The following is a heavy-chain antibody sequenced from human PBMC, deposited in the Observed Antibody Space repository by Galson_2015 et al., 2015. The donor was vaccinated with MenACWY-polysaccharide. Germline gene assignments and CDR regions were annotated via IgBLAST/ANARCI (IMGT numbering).Heavy chain of an antibody. D-gene: IGHD3-3*01. CDR1: GYTFTSSG. CDR2: ISAYNGNT. Sequence: SVKVSCKASGYTFTSSGISWVRQAPGQGLEWMGWISAYNGNTNYAQKLQGRVTMTTDTSTSTAYMELRSLRSDDMAVYYCARAFRAIFGVVIGFDYWGQGTLVTVSS. CDR3: ARAFRAIFGVVIGFDY. J-gene: IGHJ4*02. V-gene: IGHV1-18*03.